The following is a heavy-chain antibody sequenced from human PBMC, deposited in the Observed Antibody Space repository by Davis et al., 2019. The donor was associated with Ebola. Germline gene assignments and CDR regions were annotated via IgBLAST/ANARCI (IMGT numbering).Heavy chain of an antibody. CDR3: AYIVVVVAGPYWFDP. J-gene: IGHJ5*02. V-gene: IGHV1-18*04. Sequence: ASVKVSCKASGYTFTSYGISWVRQAPGQGLEWMGWISAYNGNTNYAQKLQGRVTMTTDTSTSTAYMELRSLRSDDTAVYYCAYIVVVVAGPYWFDPWGQGTLVTVSS. CDR1: GYTFTSYG. D-gene: IGHD2-15*01. CDR2: ISAYNGNT.